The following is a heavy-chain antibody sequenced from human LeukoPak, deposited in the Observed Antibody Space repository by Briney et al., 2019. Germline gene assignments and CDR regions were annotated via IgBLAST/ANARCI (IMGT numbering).Heavy chain of an antibody. Sequence: GRSLRLSCAASGFTFYHYAMHWVPQAPGKGLEWVSDISWNSVSICYAHSVKGRFPLSRDNAKNSLYLQMNSLRAEDTALYFCAEGRRAKSYYYYGMDVGGEGTTVTV. V-gene: IGHV3-9*01. J-gene: IGHJ6*02. CDR2: ISWNSVSI. CDR1: GFTFYHYA. D-gene: IGHD1-26*01. CDR3: AEGRRAKSYYYYGMDV.